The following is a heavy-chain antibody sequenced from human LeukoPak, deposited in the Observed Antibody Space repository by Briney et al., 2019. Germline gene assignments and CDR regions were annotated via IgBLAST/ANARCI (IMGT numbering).Heavy chain of an antibody. D-gene: IGHD2-21*02. CDR2: ISSNGGST. Sequence: GGSLRLSCSASGFTFSSYAMHWVRQAPGKGLEYVPAISSNGGSTYYADSVKGRFTISRDNSKNTLYLQMSSLRAEDTAVYYCVKDLTYCGGDCYSLFDAFDIWGQGTMVTVSS. V-gene: IGHV3-64D*06. CDR3: VKDLTYCGGDCYSLFDAFDI. CDR1: GFTFSSYA. J-gene: IGHJ3*02.